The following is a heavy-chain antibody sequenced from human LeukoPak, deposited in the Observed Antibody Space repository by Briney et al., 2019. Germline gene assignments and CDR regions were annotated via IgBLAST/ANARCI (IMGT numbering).Heavy chain of an antibody. CDR1: SGSLSGYS. Sequence: SETLSLTRAVSSGSLSGYSWGWIRQAPGKGLDWIGEIHHSGSTTYNSSLKNRVTIFLDKPKSQFSLILTSVTAADTAVYYCTRQSGTVTPIDYWGQGILVTVSS. V-gene: IGHV4-34*01. D-gene: IGHD4-17*01. CDR3: TRQSGTVTPIDY. J-gene: IGHJ4*02. CDR2: IHHSGST.